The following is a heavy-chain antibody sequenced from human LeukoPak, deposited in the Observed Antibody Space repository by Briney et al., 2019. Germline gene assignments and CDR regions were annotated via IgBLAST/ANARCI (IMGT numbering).Heavy chain of an antibody. CDR1: GVSFNDYY. D-gene: IGHD2-21*02. V-gene: IGHV4-34*01. CDR2: INHSGYT. CDR3: TRMTAGHDY. J-gene: IGHJ4*02. Sequence: SETLSLTCAVSGVSFNDYYWSWVRQTPGKGLEWIGEINHSGYTHDSPSLKSRVTLSIDTSRKQFSLNVWTVTVAGTRIYFCTRMTAGHDYWGQGTLVTVSS.